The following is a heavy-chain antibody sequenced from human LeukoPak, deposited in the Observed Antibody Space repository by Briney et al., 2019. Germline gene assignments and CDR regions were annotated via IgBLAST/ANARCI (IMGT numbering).Heavy chain of an antibody. CDR3: ARANLTHTYYFDY. CDR2: INHSGST. D-gene: IGHD4/OR15-4a*01. V-gene: IGHV4-34*01. Sequence: SETLSLTCSVSGDSFTGTTYYWTWIRQPPGNGLEWIAEINHSGSTNYNPSLKSRVTISVDTSKNQFSLKLSSVTAADTAVYYCARANLTHTYYFDYWGQGTLVTVSS. CDR1: GDSFTGTTYY. J-gene: IGHJ4*02.